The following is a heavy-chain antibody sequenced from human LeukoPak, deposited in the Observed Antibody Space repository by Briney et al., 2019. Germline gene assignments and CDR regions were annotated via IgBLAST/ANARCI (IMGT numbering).Heavy chain of an antibody. CDR3: ARVLFHSLAVFDY. CDR2: ISGSGSST. CDR1: GATFSSYT. Sequence: GGSLRLSCAASGATFSSYTMSWVRQAPGKGLEWVSAISGSGSSTYQADSVKGRFTISRDNAKNSLYLQMNSLRAEDTAVYYCARVLFHSLAVFDYWGQGTLVTVSS. J-gene: IGHJ4*02. D-gene: IGHD2/OR15-2a*01. V-gene: IGHV3-23*01.